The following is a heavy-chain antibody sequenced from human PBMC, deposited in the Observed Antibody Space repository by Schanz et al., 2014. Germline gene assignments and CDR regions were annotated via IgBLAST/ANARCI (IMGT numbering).Heavy chain of an antibody. J-gene: IGHJ4*02. Sequence: EVQLVESGGGLVQPGGPLGLSCAASGLTFSTSWLHWVRQAPGKGLVWVLHINSDGTTTTYADSVKGRFTISRDNAENTLYLQMNSLRVEDTAVYYCAMGGYQLHHWGQGTLVTVSS. CDR3: AMGGYQLHH. D-gene: IGHD1-7*01. V-gene: IGHV3-74*01. CDR2: INSDGTTT. CDR1: GLTFSTSW.